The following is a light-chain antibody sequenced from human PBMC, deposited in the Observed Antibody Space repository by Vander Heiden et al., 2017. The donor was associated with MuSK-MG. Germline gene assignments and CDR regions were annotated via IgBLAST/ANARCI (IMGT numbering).Light chain of an antibody. CDR3: LERSGWAWT. CDR1: QSVSSY. Sequence: EIVFTQSPATLSLSPGERATPSCRASQSVSSYLVWYQQKPGQAPRLLIYDASNRATGIPGRFSASASGTDFTLTISSLEPEDFAVYYCLERSGWAWTFGQQTKVELK. V-gene: IGKV3-11*01. CDR2: DAS. J-gene: IGKJ1*01.